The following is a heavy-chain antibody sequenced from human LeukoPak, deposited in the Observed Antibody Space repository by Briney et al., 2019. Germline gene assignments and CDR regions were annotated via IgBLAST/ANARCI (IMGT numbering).Heavy chain of an antibody. CDR1: GFTFSNYG. CDR2: IRYDGSNK. V-gene: IGHV3-30*02. J-gene: IGHJ6*03. CDR3: ARNEYSSSSVSDYYYYYMDV. Sequence: GGSLRLSCVASGFTFSNYGMHWVRQSPGKGLDWVAFIRYDGSNKYYADSVKGRFTISRDNSKNTLYLQMNSLRAEDTAVYYCARNEYSSSSVSDYYYYYMDVWGKGTTITVSS. D-gene: IGHD6-6*01.